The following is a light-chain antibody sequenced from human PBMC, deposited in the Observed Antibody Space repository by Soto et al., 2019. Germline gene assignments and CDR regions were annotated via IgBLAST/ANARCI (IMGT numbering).Light chain of an antibody. V-gene: IGLV1-36*01. CDR3: AAWDDSLXGRV. J-gene: IGLJ2*01. CDR1: SSNIGNNA. CDR2: YDD. Sequence: QSVLTQPPSVSEAPRQRVXISCSGSSSNIGNNAVNWYQQLPGKAPKLLIYYDDLLPSGVSDRFSGSKSGTSASLAISGLQSEDEADYYCAAWDDSLXGRVFGGGTQLTVL.